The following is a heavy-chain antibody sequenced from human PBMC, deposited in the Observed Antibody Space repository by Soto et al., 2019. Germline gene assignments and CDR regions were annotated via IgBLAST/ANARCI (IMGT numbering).Heavy chain of an antibody. CDR3: ARGPLQRHRGIMMDV. Sequence: QVQLQQWGAGLLKPSETLSLTCAVYGGSFSGYYWSWIRQPPGKGLEWIGEINHSGSTNYNPSLKSRVTISVDTSKNQFSLKLSSVTAADTAVYYCARGPLQRHRGIMMDVWGKGTTVTVSS. J-gene: IGHJ6*04. CDR2: INHSGST. D-gene: IGHD3-10*01. CDR1: GGSFSGYY. V-gene: IGHV4-34*01.